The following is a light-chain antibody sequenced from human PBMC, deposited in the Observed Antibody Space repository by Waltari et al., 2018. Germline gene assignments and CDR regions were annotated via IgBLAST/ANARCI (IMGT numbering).Light chain of an antibody. CDR1: SSNIGGGYD. Sequence: QSLLTQPPSVSGAPGQRVTISRTGSSSNIGGGYDVPWYQQLPGAAPKLLIYATKNRPSGVPDRFSGSKSGTSASLVITGLQTEDEADYYCQTYDSTLSAPYVFGTGTKVSIL. CDR3: QTYDSTLSAPYV. J-gene: IGLJ1*01. V-gene: IGLV1-40*01. CDR2: ATK.